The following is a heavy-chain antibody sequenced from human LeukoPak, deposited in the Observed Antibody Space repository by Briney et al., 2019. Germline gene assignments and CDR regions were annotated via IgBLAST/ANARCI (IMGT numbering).Heavy chain of an antibody. CDR1: GFTFSSYS. J-gene: IGHJ4*02. D-gene: IGHD3-9*01. Sequence: PGGSLRLSCAASGFTFSSYSMNWVRQAPGKGLEWVSSISSSSSYIYYADSVKGRFTISRDNAKNSLYLQMNSLRAEDTAVYYCARDIPDHYDILTGYPIDYWGQGTLVTVSS. CDR2: ISSSSSYI. CDR3: ARDIPDHYDILTGYPIDY. V-gene: IGHV3-21*01.